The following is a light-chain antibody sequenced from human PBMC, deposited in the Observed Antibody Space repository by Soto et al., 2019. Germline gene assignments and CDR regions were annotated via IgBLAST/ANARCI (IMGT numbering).Light chain of an antibody. V-gene: IGKV1-5*03. CDR3: LQYETYWT. CDR1: QTISDW. J-gene: IGKJ1*01. Sequence: DIQMTQFPSTLCASIGDRVTITCRASQTISDWLAWHQQKPGKAPKLLIYKASSLESGVPSRFSGSGSGTEFTLTISSLQPDDFATYYCLQYETYWTFGQGTKVDI. CDR2: KAS.